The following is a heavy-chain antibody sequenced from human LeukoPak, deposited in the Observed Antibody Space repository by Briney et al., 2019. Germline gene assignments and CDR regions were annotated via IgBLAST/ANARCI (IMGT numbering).Heavy chain of an antibody. CDR3: ARTGDRYYYDSSGSLDY. V-gene: IGHV1-69*05. J-gene: IGHJ4*02. CDR1: GGTFSSYA. Sequence: ASVKVSCKASGGTFSSYAISWVRQAPGQGLEWMGGIIPIFGTANYAQRFQGRVTITTDESTSTAYMELSSLRSEDTAVYYCARTGDRYYYDSSGSLDYWGQGTLVTVSS. D-gene: IGHD3-22*01. CDR2: IIPIFGTA.